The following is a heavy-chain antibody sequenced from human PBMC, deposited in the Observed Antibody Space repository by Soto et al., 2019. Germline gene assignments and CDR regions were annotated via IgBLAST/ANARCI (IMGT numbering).Heavy chain of an antibody. Sequence: QVQLQESGPGLVKPSETLSLTCTVSGGSISNYYWSWIRQPPGKGLEWIGYIYYSGSTNYNPSLXSXAXIXIDTSKNQFSLTLSSVAAADTAVYYCARRWGTTFDYWGQGTLVTVSS. CDR3: ARRWGTTFDY. CDR1: GGSISNYY. CDR2: IYYSGST. V-gene: IGHV4-59*08. J-gene: IGHJ4*02. D-gene: IGHD3-16*01.